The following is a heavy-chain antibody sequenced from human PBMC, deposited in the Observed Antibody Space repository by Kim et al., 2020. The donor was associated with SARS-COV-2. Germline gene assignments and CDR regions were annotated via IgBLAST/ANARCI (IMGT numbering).Heavy chain of an antibody. V-gene: IGHV3-7*05. J-gene: IGHJ4*02. CDR3: ARANYYDSSGYYYEPSGLDY. D-gene: IGHD3-22*01. CDR2: IKQDGSEK. CDR1: GFTFSSYW. Sequence: GGSLRLSCAASGFTFSSYWMSWVRQAPGKGLEWVANIKQDGSEKYYVDSVKGRFTISRDNAKNSLYLQMNSLRAEDTAVYYCARANYYDSSGYYYEPSGLDYWGQGTLVTVSS.